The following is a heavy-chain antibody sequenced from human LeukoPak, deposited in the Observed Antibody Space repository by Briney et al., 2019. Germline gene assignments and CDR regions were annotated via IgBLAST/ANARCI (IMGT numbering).Heavy chain of an antibody. CDR2: ISYDGSNK. J-gene: IGHJ4*02. D-gene: IGHD6-19*01. CDR3: AREDSSGWQYYFDY. Sequence: PGRSLRLSCAASGFTFSSYAMHWVRQAPGKGLEWVAVISYDGSNKYYADSVKGRFTIPRDNSKNTLYLQMNSLRAEDTAVYYCAREDSSGWQYYFDYWGQGTLVTVSS. CDR1: GFTFSSYA. V-gene: IGHV3-30-3*01.